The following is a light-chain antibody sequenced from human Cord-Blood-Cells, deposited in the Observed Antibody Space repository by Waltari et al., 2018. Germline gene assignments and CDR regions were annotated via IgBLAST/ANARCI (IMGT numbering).Light chain of an antibody. CDR3: QQRSNWPRT. CDR1: QSVSSY. CDR2: DAS. J-gene: IGKJ4*01. V-gene: IGKV3-11*01. Sequence: EIVLTQSPATLSLSPGERAPLACRASQSVSSYLAWYQQKPGQAPRLLIYDASTRATGIPARFSGSGSGTDFTLTISSLEPEDVAVYYCQQRSNWPRTFGGGTKVEIK.